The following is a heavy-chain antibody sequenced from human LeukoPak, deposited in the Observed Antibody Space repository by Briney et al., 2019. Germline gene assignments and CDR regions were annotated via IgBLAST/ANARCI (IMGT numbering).Heavy chain of an antibody. CDR2: ISGSAGHT. D-gene: IGHD6-13*01. J-gene: IGHJ4*02. Sequence: GVSLRLSCAASGFTFSSYAMSWIRQAPGKGLEWVSGISGSAGHTYYADSVKGRFTISRDNSKNTLYLQMNSLRADDTAVYYCAKSAGYTASQVGSWGQGTLVTVSS. CDR1: GFTFSSYA. CDR3: AKSAGYTASQVGS. V-gene: IGHV3-23*01.